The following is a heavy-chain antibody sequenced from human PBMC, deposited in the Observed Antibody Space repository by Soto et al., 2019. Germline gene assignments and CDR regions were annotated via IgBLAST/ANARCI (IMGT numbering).Heavy chain of an antibody. Sequence: ESGPTLVNPTQTLTLTCTFSGFSLAANGVGVAWVRQPPGKALEWLAVIYWNEDKRYSPSLRSRLTITKDTSKNQAVLTMTDMDPVDTGTYFCAHTLYRLYSVGPIDHWGKGALVTVSS. CDR3: AHTLYRLYSVGPIDH. CDR2: IYWNEDK. V-gene: IGHV2-5*01. CDR1: GFSLAANGVG. D-gene: IGHD3-3*01. J-gene: IGHJ4*02.